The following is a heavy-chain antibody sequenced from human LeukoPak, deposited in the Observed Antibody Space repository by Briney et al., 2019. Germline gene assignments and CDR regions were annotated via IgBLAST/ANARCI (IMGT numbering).Heavy chain of an antibody. V-gene: IGHV3-30-3*01. CDR3: ARVGLGYCSSTSCRENASPFDY. D-gene: IGHD2-2*01. J-gene: IGHJ4*02. CDR2: ISYDGSNK. Sequence: PGGSLRLSCAASGFTFSSYAMHWVRQAPGKGLEWVAVISYDGSNKYYADSVKGRFTISRDNSKNTLYLQMNSLRAEDTAVYYCARVGLGYCSSTSCRENASPFDYWGQGTLVTVSS. CDR1: GFTFSSYA.